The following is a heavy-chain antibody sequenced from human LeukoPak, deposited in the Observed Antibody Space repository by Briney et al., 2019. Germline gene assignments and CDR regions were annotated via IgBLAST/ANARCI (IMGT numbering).Heavy chain of an antibody. D-gene: IGHD6-19*01. V-gene: IGHV3-30*02. J-gene: IGHJ4*02. CDR1: GFTFSSYG. CDR3: AKDLSSKTVAGTFFDY. CDR2: IRYDGSNK. Sequence: PGGSLRLSCAASGFTFSSYGMHWVRQAPGKGLEWVAFIRYDGSNKYYADSVKGRFTISRDNSKNTLYLQMNSLRAEDTAVYYCAKDLSSKTVAGTFFDYWGQGTLVTVSS.